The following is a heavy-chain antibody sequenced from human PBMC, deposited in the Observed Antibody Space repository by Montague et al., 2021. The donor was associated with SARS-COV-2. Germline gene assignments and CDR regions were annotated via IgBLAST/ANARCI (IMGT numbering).Heavy chain of an antibody. J-gene: IGHJ4*02. Sequence: SETLSLTCTVSGVSVTDYYWSWIRQPPGKGLEWVGDVWYNKSTNFNPSLKSRVAISVDTSKNQFSLRLTSVTAADTAFYYCVRHPHYVGLNGPPDFWDQGTLVTVSS. CDR3: VRHPHYVGLNGPPDF. V-gene: IGHV4-59*08. CDR2: VWYNKST. CDR1: GVSVTDYY. D-gene: IGHD2-8*01.